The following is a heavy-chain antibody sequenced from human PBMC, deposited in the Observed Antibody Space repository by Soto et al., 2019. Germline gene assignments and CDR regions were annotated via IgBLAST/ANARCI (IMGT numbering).Heavy chain of an antibody. CDR1: GGSISNNNYF. V-gene: IGHV4-31*03. D-gene: IGHD2-2*01. J-gene: IGHJ3*02. CDR2: IHYRGSA. CDR3: AREVNVPADADAVDI. Sequence: QVQLQESGPGLVKPSQTLSLTCTVSGGSISNNNYFWSWIRQHPGKGLEWIGYIHYRGSAYYNPSLGGRFTILVDTTKNPCSMKLSSVTAADTAMYYCAREVNVPADADAVDIWGQGTMVTVSS.